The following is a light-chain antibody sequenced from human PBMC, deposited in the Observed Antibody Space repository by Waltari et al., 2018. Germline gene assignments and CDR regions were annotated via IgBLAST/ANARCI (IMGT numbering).Light chain of an antibody. V-gene: IGLV2-14*03. J-gene: IGLJ1*01. CDR2: DVT. CDR3: SSYTTSWTYV. Sequence: QSALTQSASVSGSPGQSITISCTGTSSDIASYNYVSWYQQYPGEAPNLIIYDVTSRPSGVSSRFSGSKSGHTAFLTISGLQAEDEADFFCSSYTTSWTYVFGTGTTVNVL. CDR1: SSDIASYNY.